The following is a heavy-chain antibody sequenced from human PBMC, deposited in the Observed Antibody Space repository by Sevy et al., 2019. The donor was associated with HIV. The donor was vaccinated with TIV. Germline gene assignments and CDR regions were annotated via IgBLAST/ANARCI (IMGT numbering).Heavy chain of an antibody. Sequence: GGSLRLSCAGSGFTFYNDGIHWVRQAPGKGLEWVTMISYDGKNENYADSVKGRFTISRDNSKNTVYLQMNSLRPDDTAIYYCAKDRSGSWSVDYWGQGTLVTVSS. J-gene: IGHJ4*02. V-gene: IGHV3-30*18. CDR1: GFTFYNDG. D-gene: IGHD6-13*01. CDR3: AKDRSGSWSVDY. CDR2: ISYDGKNE.